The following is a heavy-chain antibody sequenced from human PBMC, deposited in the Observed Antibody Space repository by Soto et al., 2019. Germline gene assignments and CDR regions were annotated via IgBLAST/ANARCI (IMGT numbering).Heavy chain of an antibody. CDR3: ARNGTYSSSLSQYSGMDV. J-gene: IGHJ6*02. Sequence: SVKVSCKASGGTFANLIMNWVRQTPGQGLEWMGGIVPMFGTATYAEKFKGRVTISATESTSTAYMELTSLRSEDTAVYYCARNGTYSSSLSQYSGMDVWGQGTTVTVSS. CDR2: IVPMFGTA. V-gene: IGHV1-69*13. D-gene: IGHD6-6*01. CDR1: GGTFANLI.